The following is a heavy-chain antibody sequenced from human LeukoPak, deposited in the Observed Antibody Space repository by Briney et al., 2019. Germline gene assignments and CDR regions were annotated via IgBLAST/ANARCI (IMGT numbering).Heavy chain of an antibody. CDR2: ISSSSSYI. CDR1: GFTFSSYS. D-gene: IGHD4-23*01. J-gene: IGHJ4*02. CDR3: ARARTVVTPRYFDY. Sequence: GGSLRLSCAASGFTFSSYSMNWVRQAPGKGLEWVSSISSSSSYIYYADSVKGRFTISRDNAKNSLYLQMNSLRAEDTAVYYCARARTVVTPRYFDYWGQGTLVTVSS. V-gene: IGHV3-21*01.